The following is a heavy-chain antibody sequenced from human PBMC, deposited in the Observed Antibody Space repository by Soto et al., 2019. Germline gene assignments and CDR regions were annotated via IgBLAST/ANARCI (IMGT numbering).Heavy chain of an antibody. D-gene: IGHD3-10*01. CDR2: MSFDGSNK. CDR3: AKEFGWELQQSHPYYNSGMDV. Sequence: QVQLVESGGGVVQPGRSLRLSCAASGFTFRSYGMHWVRQAPGKGLEWVALMSFDGSNKYYADSVRGRFTISSDNSKSTLYLQMDILRPEDTAVYYCAKEFGWELQQSHPYYNSGMDVWGQGTTVPVSS. CDR1: GFTFRSYG. V-gene: IGHV3-30*18. J-gene: IGHJ6*02.